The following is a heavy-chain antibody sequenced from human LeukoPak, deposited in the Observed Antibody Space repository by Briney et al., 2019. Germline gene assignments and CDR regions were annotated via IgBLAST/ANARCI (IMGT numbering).Heavy chain of an antibody. Sequence: GGSPRLSCAASGFTFSTYSMTWVRQGPGKGLEWVSSIYPSGDSTFYADSVKGRSTISRDNSKNTLYLQMSSLRTEDTAIYYCAKDVVPDSGWDLDYWGQGTLVTVSS. V-gene: IGHV3-23*01. CDR2: IYPSGDST. D-gene: IGHD6-19*01. CDR3: AKDVVPDSGWDLDY. CDR1: GFTFSTYS. J-gene: IGHJ4*02.